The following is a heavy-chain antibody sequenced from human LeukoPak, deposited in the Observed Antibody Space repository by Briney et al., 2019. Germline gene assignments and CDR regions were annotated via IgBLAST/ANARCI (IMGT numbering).Heavy chain of an antibody. Sequence: SETLSLTCTVSGGSISSYYWSWIRQPPGKGLEWIGYIYYSGSTNYNPSLKSRVTISVDTSKNQFSLKLSSVTAADTAVYHCARQNYYGSGSLGDYYYYMDVWGKGTTVTISS. CDR1: GGSISSYY. J-gene: IGHJ6*03. CDR3: ARQNYYGSGSLGDYYYYMDV. CDR2: IYYSGST. V-gene: IGHV4-59*01. D-gene: IGHD3-10*01.